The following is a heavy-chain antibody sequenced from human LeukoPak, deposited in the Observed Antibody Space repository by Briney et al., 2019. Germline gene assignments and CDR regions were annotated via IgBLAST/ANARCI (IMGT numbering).Heavy chain of an antibody. D-gene: IGHD6-13*01. J-gene: IGHJ5*02. CDR3: ASSYSSSWYWFDP. CDR1: GYSISSGYY. CDR2: IYHSGST. V-gene: IGHV4-38-2*01. Sequence: SQTLSLTCAVSGYSISSGYYWGWIRQPPGKGLEWIGSIYHSGSTYYNPSLKSRVTISGDTSKNQFSLKLSSVTAADTAVYYCASSYSSSWYWFDPWGQGTLVTVSS.